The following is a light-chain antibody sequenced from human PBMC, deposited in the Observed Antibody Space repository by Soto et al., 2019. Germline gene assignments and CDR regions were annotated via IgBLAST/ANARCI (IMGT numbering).Light chain of an antibody. Sequence: SYELTQPSSVSVSPGQTARITCSGDVLAKKYARWFQQKPGQAPVLVIYKDSERPSGIPERFSGSSSGTTVTLTISGAQVEDEADYYCYSAADNNRWVFGGGPKLTVL. CDR1: VLAKKY. J-gene: IGLJ3*02. CDR2: KDS. V-gene: IGLV3-27*01. CDR3: YSAADNNRWV.